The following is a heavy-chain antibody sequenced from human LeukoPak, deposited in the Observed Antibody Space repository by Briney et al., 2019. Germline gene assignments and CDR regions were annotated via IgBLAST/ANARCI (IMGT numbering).Heavy chain of an antibody. V-gene: IGHV3-23*01. Sequence: GGSLRLSCAASGFTFSSYAMSWVRPAPGKGLEWVSAISGSGGSTYYADSVKGRFTISRDNSKNTLYLQMNSLRAEDTAVYYCAKSGRRWELLRNYFDYWGQGTLVTVSS. CDR3: AKSGRRWELLRNYFDY. D-gene: IGHD1-26*01. CDR2: ISGSGGST. J-gene: IGHJ4*02. CDR1: GFTFSSYA.